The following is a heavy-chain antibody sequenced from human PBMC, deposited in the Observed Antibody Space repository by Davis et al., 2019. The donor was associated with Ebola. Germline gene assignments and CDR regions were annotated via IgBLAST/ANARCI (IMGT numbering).Heavy chain of an antibody. J-gene: IGHJ3*02. CDR3: ASLRRTITGMDDGFEI. Sequence: ESLKTSCKDSGNSFTSHWIGWVRQMPGKGLDWMGIIYTGDSDTRYSPSFRGQVTISADKSIKTAFLQWSSLKASDSAMYYCASLRRTITGMDDGFEIWGQGTMVTVSS. V-gene: IGHV5-51*01. D-gene: IGHD2-8*02. CDR2: IYTGDSDT. CDR1: GNSFTSHW.